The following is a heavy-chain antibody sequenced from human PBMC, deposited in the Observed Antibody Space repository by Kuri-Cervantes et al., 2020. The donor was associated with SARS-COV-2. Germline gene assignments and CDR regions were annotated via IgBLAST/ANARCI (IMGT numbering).Heavy chain of an antibody. CDR1: GYTLTELS. CDR2: FDPEDGET. Sequence: ASVKVSCKVSGYTLTELSMHWVRQAPGKGLEWMGGFDPEDGETVYAQKFQGRVTMTEDTSTDTAYMELSSLRSEDTAVYYCARLAGSGWFPDAFDIWGQGTMVTVSS. J-gene: IGHJ3*02. CDR3: ARLAGSGWFPDAFDI. V-gene: IGHV1-24*01. D-gene: IGHD6-19*01.